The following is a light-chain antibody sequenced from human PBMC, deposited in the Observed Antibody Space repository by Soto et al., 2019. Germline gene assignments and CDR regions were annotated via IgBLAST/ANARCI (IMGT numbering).Light chain of an antibody. CDR1: QSISSY. J-gene: IGKJ1*01. CDR3: KQSYSTRT. Sequence: DIQMTQSPSSLSASVGDRVTITCRASQSISSYLNWYQQKPGKAPKLLIYDASSLQSGVPSRFSGSGSGTDFTLTIRSLQPEDFATYYCKQSYSTRTCGQGTKVDIK. V-gene: IGKV1-39*01. CDR2: DAS.